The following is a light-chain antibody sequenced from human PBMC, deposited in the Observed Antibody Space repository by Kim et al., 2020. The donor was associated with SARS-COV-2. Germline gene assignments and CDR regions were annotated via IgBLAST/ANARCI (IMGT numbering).Light chain of an antibody. V-gene: IGKV1-5*03. CDR1: QSISDF. Sequence: ASVGDRVTITCRASQSISDFLAWYQQNPGKAPKLLIYRASNLKSGVPSRFSGSGSGTEFTLTTSSLQPDDFATYYCQQYRSYPWTFGQGTKVDIK. CDR2: RAS. CDR3: QQYRSYPWT. J-gene: IGKJ1*01.